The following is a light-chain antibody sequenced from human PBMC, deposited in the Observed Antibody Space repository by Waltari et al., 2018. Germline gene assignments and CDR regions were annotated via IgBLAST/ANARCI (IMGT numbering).Light chain of an antibody. CDR2: AAS. J-gene: IGKJ4*01. Sequence: AIRMTQSPSSFSASTGDRVTITCRASQGISRYLAWYQQKPGKAPKLLIYAASTLQSGVPSRFSGSGSGTDFTLTIRCLQSEDFATYYCQKYYRYPRTFGGGTKVEIK. CDR1: QGISRY. V-gene: IGKV1-8*01. CDR3: QKYYRYPRT.